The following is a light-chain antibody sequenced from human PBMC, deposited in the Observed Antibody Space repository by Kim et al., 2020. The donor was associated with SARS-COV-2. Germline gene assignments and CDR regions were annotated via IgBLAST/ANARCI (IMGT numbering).Light chain of an antibody. CDR3: QQYSSSPAT. CDR2: GAS. J-gene: IGKJ1*01. V-gene: IGKV3-20*01. Sequence: LSPGGRATLSCSASQSVCSNYVAWCQQKPGQAPRLLIYGASSRATGITDRFSGSGSGTDFTLTITRLEPEDFAVYYCQQYSSSPATFGQGTKL. CDR1: QSVCSNY.